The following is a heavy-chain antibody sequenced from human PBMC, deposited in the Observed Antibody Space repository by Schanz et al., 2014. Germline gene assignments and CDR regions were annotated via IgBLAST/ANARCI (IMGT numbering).Heavy chain of an antibody. Sequence: QVQLVQSGADVKKPGSSVRVSCKASGGTFSRLTFSWVRQAPGQGLEWMGRVIPILGVTHYAQKFQGRVTITADKSTTTAYMELSSLRSDDTAVYYCARGRGFYDYWGQGTLVTVSS. CDR1: GGTFSRLT. CDR2: VIPILGVT. CDR3: ARGRGFYDY. J-gene: IGHJ4*02. V-gene: IGHV1-69*02. D-gene: IGHD3-10*01.